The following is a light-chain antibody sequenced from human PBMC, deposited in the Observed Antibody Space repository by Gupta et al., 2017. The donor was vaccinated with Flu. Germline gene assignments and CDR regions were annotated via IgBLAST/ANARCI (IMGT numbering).Light chain of an antibody. CDR2: VGS. V-gene: IGKV2-28*01. CDR3: MQALQRLPGA. Sequence: TSGYPASVACRTSQSLLDSDIRNYLDWYLQKPGQPPQLLIYVGSTRASGVPDRFSGSGSGTDFTLKISRVEAEDVGVYYCMQALQRLPGAFGPGTKVDIK. CDR1: QSLLDSDIRNY. J-gene: IGKJ3*01.